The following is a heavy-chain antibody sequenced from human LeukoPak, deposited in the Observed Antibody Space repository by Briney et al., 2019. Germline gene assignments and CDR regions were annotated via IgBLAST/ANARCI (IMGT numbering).Heavy chain of an antibody. CDR1: GYTFTSYD. CDR2: MNPNSGNT. CDR3: ARRGNTYLWFGGDYMDV. V-gene: IGHV1-8*03. D-gene: IGHD3-16*01. Sequence: PSVKVSCKPSGYTFTSYDINWVRQATRQGLEWMGWMNPNSGNTGHAQNFQGRVTITRKTSISTANMERSSLLTEDRAVKYCARRGNTYLWFGGDYMDVWGKGSTVTVSS. J-gene: IGHJ6*03.